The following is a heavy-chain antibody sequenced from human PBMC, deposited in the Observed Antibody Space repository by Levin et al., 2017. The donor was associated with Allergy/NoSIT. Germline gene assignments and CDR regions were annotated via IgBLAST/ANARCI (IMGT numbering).Heavy chain of an antibody. J-gene: IGHJ6*02. CDR3: AKDSSSGSYDYYYGMDV. V-gene: IGHV3-30*18. Sequence: GESLKISCAASGFTFSSYGMHWVRQAPGKGLEWVAVISYDGSNKYYADSVKGRFTISRDNSKNTLYLQMNSLRAEDTAVYYCAKDSSSGSYDYYYGMDVWGQGTTVTVSS. CDR2: ISYDGSNK. D-gene: IGHD1-26*01. CDR1: GFTFSSYG.